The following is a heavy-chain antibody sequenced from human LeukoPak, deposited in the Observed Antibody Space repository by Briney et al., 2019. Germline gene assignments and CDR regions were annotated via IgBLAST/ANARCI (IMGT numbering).Heavy chain of an antibody. D-gene: IGHD6-13*01. CDR3: ARDRSSSWRYYYYMDV. CDR2: ISSNGGST. Sequence: GGSLRLSCAASGFTFSSYAMHWVRQAPGKGLEYVSAISSNGGSTYYANSVKGRFTISRDNSKDTLYLQMGSLRAEDMAVYYCARDRSSSWRYYYYMDVWGKGTTVTVSS. J-gene: IGHJ6*03. CDR1: GFTFSSYA. V-gene: IGHV3-64*01.